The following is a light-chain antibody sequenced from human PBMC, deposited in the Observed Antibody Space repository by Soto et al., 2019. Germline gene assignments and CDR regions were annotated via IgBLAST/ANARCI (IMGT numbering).Light chain of an antibody. CDR1: SSDVGGYNY. J-gene: IGLJ1*01. Sequence: QSALTQPASVSGSPGQSITISCTGTSSDVGGYNYVSWYQQHPGKAPKLMIYDVSNRPSGVSNRFSGSNSGNTASLTISGFQAEDEADYYCSSYTSSSTLYVFGAGTKLTVL. CDR2: DVS. V-gene: IGLV2-14*01. CDR3: SSYTSSSTLYV.